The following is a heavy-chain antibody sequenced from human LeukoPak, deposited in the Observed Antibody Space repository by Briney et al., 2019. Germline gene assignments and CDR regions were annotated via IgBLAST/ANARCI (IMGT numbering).Heavy chain of an antibody. CDR1: GFTFSSHW. D-gene: IGHD3-16*01. J-gene: IGHJ6*02. V-gene: IGHV3-7*03. CDR3: ARNYQSLWGEGMDV. CDR2: IKEDGTRK. Sequence: GGSLRLSCAASGFTFSSHWMTWVRQAPGKGLEWVANIKEDGTRKNYMDSVKGRFTISRDNAKNSLYLQMSGLRAEDTALYYCARNYQSLWGEGMDVWGQGTTVTVSS.